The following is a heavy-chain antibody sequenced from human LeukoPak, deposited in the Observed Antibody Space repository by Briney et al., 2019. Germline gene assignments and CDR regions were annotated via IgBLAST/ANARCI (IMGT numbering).Heavy chain of an antibody. CDR3: VRGATYYDSSAFYD. CDR1: GYTFNSYY. Sequence: ASVKVSCKASGYTFNSYYMHWVRQAPGQGLEWMAIINPSGGNTTYAQRFQGRVTITRDTSTSTVYMELSSLRSEDTALYFCVRGATYYDSSAFYDWGLGTLVTVSS. V-gene: IGHV1-46*02. CDR2: INPSGGNT. J-gene: IGHJ4*02. D-gene: IGHD3-22*01.